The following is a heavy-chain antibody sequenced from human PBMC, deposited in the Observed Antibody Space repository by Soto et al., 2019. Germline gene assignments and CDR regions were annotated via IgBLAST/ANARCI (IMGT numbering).Heavy chain of an antibody. J-gene: IGHJ6*02. Sequence: ASVKVSCKASGGTFSSYAISWVRQAPGQGLEWMGGIIPIFGTANYAQKFQGRVTITADKSTSTAYMELSSLRSEDTAVYYCRFIARDYSMDYYGMDVWGQGTTVTVSS. CDR2: IIPIFGTA. CDR1: GGTFSSYA. CDR3: RFIARDYSMDYYGMDV. V-gene: IGHV1-69*06. D-gene: IGHD4-4*01.